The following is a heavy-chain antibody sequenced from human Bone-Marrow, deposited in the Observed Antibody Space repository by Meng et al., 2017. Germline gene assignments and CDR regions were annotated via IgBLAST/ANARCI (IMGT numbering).Heavy chain of an antibody. J-gene: IGHJ5*02. CDR2: IYTSGVT. CDR1: DGSIKNFF. CDR3: AREAQGGRPLDL. D-gene: IGHD3-16*01. Sequence: QVQLQGSVPGLGKPSEPLSLTCTVSDGSIKNFFWSWIRQPAGKGLEWIGRIYTSGVTNYNASLKSRITMSVDTSKNQFSLRLTSVTAADTALYYCAREAQGGRPLDLWGQGTLVTVAS. V-gene: IGHV4-4*07.